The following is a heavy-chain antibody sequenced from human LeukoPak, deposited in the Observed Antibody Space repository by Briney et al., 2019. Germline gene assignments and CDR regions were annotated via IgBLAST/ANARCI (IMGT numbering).Heavy chain of an antibody. J-gene: IGHJ3*02. Sequence: PGGSLRLSCAASGFAFSSFAMTWVRQAPGKGLEWVSSIGSSGSHIYYADSLKGRFTISRDNAKNSLFLQMNSLRAEDTAVYYCARVGSGVTANDVSDIWGQGTMVTVSS. CDR1: GFAFSSFA. CDR3: ARVGSGVTANDVSDI. D-gene: IGHD2-21*02. CDR2: IGSSGSHI. V-gene: IGHV3-21*01.